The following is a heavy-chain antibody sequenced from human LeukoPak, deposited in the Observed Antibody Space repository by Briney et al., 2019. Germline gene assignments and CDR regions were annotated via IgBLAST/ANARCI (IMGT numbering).Heavy chain of an antibody. CDR2: ISAYNGNT. Sequence: GASVKVSCKASGYTFTSYGISWVRQAPGQGLEWMGWISAYNGNTNYAQKLQGRVTMTTDTSTSTAYMELRSLRSDDTAVYYCAREDPGYSYGLYDYWGRGTLVTVSS. V-gene: IGHV1-18*01. CDR3: AREDPGYSYGLYDY. D-gene: IGHD5-18*01. CDR1: GYTFTSYG. J-gene: IGHJ4*02.